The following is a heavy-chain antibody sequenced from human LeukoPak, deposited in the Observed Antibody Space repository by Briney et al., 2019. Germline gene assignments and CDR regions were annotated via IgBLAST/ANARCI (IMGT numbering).Heavy chain of an antibody. J-gene: IGHJ3*02. D-gene: IGHD4-23*01. CDR3: AKDGMEGWLRWAPDAFDI. V-gene: IGHV3-23*01. CDR2: ISGSGGST. Sequence: AGGSLRLSCAASGFTFSCYAMSWVRQAPGKGLEWVSAISGSGGSTYYADSVKGRFTISRDNSKNTLYLQMNSLRAEDTAVYYCAKDGMEGWLRWAPDAFDIWGQGTMVTVSS. CDR1: GFTFSCYA.